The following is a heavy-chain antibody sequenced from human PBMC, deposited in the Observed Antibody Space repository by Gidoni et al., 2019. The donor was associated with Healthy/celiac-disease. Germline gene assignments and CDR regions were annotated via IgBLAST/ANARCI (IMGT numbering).Heavy chain of an antibody. CDR2: IKSKTDGGTT. CDR3: TVADIVVVQPDY. Sequence: ELQLVESGGGLVTPGGSLTLPWSPSGSPFSNAWMSWVRQAPGKGLEWVGRIKSKTDGGTTDYAAPVKGRFTISRDDSKNTLYLQMNSLKTEDTAVYYCTVADIVVVQPDYWGQGTLVTVSS. J-gene: IGHJ4*02. V-gene: IGHV3-15*01. CDR1: GSPFSNAW. D-gene: IGHD2-15*01.